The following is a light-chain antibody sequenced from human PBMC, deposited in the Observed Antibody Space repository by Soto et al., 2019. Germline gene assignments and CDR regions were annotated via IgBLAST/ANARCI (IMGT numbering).Light chain of an antibody. CDR1: QSIDTW. CDR3: QQYSIYSRT. J-gene: IGKJ2*01. V-gene: IGKV1-5*03. Sequence: DIQMTQSTSTLSASVGDRVTITCRASQSIDTWLAWYQQKPGKAPKILIYKASSLESGVPSRFSGSGSGTELTLTISSLQPDDFATYSCQQYSIYSRTFGQGTKLEIK. CDR2: KAS.